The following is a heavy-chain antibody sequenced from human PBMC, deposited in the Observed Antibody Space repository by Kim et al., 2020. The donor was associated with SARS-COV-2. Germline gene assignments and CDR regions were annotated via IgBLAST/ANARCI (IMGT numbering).Heavy chain of an antibody. V-gene: IGHV3-43*01. D-gene: IGHD2-15*01. J-gene: IGHJ4*02. Sequence: DSVKGRFTISRDNSKNSLYLQMNSLRTEDTALYYCAKAMKGPGYPYIVDYWGQGTLVTVSS. CDR3: AKAMKGPGYPYIVDY.